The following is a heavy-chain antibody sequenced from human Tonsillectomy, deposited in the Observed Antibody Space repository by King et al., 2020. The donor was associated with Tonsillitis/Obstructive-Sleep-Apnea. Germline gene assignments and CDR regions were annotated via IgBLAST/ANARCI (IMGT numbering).Heavy chain of an antibody. CDR1: GFTFSSYA. CDR3: ARDPEGSRSYTYYYYYMDV. J-gene: IGHJ6*03. V-gene: IGHV3-30*04. Sequence: VQLVESGGGVVQPGRSLRLSCAASGFTFSSYAMHWVRQAPGKGLEWVAVISYDGSNKYYADSVKGRFTISRDNSKNTLYLQMNSLRAEDTAVYYCARDPEGSRSYTYYYYYMDVWGKGTTVTVSS. CDR2: ISYDGSNK. D-gene: IGHD3-16*01.